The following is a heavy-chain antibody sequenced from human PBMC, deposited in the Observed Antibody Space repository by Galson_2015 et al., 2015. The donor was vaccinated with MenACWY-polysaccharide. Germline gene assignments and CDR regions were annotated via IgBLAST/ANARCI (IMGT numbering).Heavy chain of an antibody. CDR2: IYYSGST. J-gene: IGHJ4*02. Sequence: ETLSLTCTVSGDSISSSFWHWFRQPPGKGLEWVGWIYYSGSTKYTPSLESRVTISLDASKNQFSLRLGSVTAADTAVYYCARAPRPDKTFGYFDYWGQGILVTVST. D-gene: IGHD3-16*01. CDR3: ARAPRPDKTFGYFDY. V-gene: IGHV4-59*01. CDR1: GDSISSSF.